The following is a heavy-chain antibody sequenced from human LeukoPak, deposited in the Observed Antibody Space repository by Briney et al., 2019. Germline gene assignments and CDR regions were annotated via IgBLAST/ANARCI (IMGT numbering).Heavy chain of an antibody. D-gene: IGHD1-26*01. CDR1: GSIVAAYY. CDR2: INPNTGDP. Sequence: ASLKVSCKASGSIVAAYYIHWVRQAPGQGLEWMGWINPNTGDPNYAQKFQGRISMTWDVPLSTAYLELTRVTSDDSAIYYCARDRNGQSTGAGDYWGQGTLGTVSS. CDR3: ARDRNGQSTGAGDY. V-gene: IGHV1-2*02. J-gene: IGHJ4*02.